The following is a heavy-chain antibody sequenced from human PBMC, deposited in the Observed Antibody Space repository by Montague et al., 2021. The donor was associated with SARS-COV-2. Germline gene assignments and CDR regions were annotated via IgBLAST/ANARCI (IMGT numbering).Heavy chain of an antibody. Sequence: SETLSLTCTFSGASRSTKNYYWGWIRQPPGKGLEWIGSISYSATSYSNPSLKSRVTMSVDTSRNQLSLYLSSVTVADTAVYYCARLGITLGGVIVIRYYFDFWGQGTLVTVSS. CDR2: ISYSATS. V-gene: IGHV4-39*01. CDR1: GASRSTKNYY. D-gene: IGHD3-16*02. J-gene: IGHJ4*02. CDR3: ARLGITLGGVIVIRYYFDF.